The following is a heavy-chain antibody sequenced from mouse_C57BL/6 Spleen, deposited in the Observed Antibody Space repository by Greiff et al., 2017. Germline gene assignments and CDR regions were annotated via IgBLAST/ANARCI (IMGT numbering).Heavy chain of an antibody. CDR3: ARRRAVVATRDYAMDY. D-gene: IGHD1-1*01. Sequence: EVHLVESGGGLVKPGGSLKLSCAASGFTFSDYGMHWVRQAPEKGLEWVAYISSGSSTIYYADTVKGRFTISRDNAKNTLFLQMTSLRSEDTAMYYCARRRAVVATRDYAMDYWGQGTSVTVSS. CDR2: ISSGSSTI. V-gene: IGHV5-17*01. CDR1: GFTFSDYG. J-gene: IGHJ4*01.